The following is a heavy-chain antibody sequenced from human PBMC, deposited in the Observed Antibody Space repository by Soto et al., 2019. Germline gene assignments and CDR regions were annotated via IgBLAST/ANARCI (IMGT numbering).Heavy chain of an antibody. CDR2: IYYSGST. CDR3: ARQTATVAKTSSFDY. V-gene: IGHV4-39*01. D-gene: IGHD4-4*01. J-gene: IGHJ4*02. CDR1: GGSISSISYY. Sequence: TSQTLSLTCTVSGGSISSISYYWGWIRQPPGKGLEWIGSIYYSGSTYYNPSLKSRVTISVDTSKNQFSLKLSSVTAADTAVYYCARQTATVAKTSSFDYWGQGTLVTVSS.